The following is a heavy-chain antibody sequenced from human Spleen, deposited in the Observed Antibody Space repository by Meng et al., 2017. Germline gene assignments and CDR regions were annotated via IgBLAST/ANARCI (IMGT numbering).Heavy chain of an antibody. Sequence: ASVKVSCKVSGYSLSESSMHWVRQAPGKGLEWMGGFDPEDGERIYAQKFQGRVTITADKSTSTAYMELSSLRSEDTAVYYCARDHDPYVAADAFDIWGQGTMVTVSS. CDR3: ARDHDPYVAADAFDI. CDR1: GYSLSESS. D-gene: IGHD2-15*01. V-gene: IGHV1-24*01. J-gene: IGHJ3*02. CDR2: FDPEDGER.